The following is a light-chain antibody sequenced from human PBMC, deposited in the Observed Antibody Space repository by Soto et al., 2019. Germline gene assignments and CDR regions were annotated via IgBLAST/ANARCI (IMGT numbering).Light chain of an antibody. CDR3: RSYTSSTVV. J-gene: IGLJ2*01. CDR1: SSDVGTYSF. CDR2: EAS. Sequence: QSVLTQPASVSGSPGQSITISCTGTSSDVGTYSFVSWYQHHPGKAPKLMIFEASKRPSGVAIRFSGSKSGNTASLTISGLQAEDEADYYCRSYTSSTVVFGGGTKLTVL. V-gene: IGLV2-23*01.